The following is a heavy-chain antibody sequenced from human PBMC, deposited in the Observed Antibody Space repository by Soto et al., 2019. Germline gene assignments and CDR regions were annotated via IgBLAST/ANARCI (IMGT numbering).Heavy chain of an antibody. D-gene: IGHD5-18*01. J-gene: IGHJ5*02. V-gene: IGHV4-39*01. CDR2: IYYSGST. CDR3: ARPRVQLWFATTENWFDP. Sequence: QLQLQESGPGLVKPWETLSLTCTVSGGSISSSSYYWGWIRQPPGKGLEWIGSIYYSGSTYYNPSLKSRVTISVDTSKNQFSLKLSSVTAANTAVYYCARPRVQLWFATTENWFDPWGQGTLVTVSS. CDR1: GGSISSSSYY.